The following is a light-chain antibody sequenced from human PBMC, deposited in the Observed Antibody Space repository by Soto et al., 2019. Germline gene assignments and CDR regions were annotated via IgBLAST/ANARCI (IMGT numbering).Light chain of an antibody. CDR3: SSYTSSSTL. J-gene: IGLJ1*01. CDR1: SSDVGGYNY. CDR2: AVT. V-gene: IGLV2-14*01. Sequence: QSVLTNPASLSGSPGQSITISCTGTSSDVGGYNYVSWYQQHPGKAPKLMIYAVTDRPSGVSSRFSGSKSGNTASLTISGLQAEDEADYYCSSYTSSSTLFGTGTKVTVL.